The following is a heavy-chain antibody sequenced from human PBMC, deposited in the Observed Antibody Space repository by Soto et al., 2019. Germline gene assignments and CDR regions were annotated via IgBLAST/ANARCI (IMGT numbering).Heavy chain of an antibody. CDR1: GYTFTSYG. CDR2: ISAYNGNT. Sequence: QVQLVQSGAEVKKPGASVKVSCKASGYTFTSYGISWVRQAPGQGLEWMGWISAYNGNTNYAQKLQGRVTMTTDTSTSTAYMELRSLRSVDTAVYYCARDRTIFGVVIAHDYYGMDVWGQGTTVTVSS. D-gene: IGHD3-3*01. J-gene: IGHJ6*02. CDR3: ARDRTIFGVVIAHDYYGMDV. V-gene: IGHV1-18*01.